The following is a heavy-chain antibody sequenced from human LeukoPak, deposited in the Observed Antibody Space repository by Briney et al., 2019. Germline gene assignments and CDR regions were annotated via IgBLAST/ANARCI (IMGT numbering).Heavy chain of an antibody. Sequence: GGSLRLSCAASGFTFSSYGLHWVRQAPGKGLEWVAVISYDGSSKYYADSVKGRFTISSDNSKNTLYLQMNSLRAEDTAVYYCARSKGITIFGSPLDYWGQGTLVTVSS. J-gene: IGHJ4*02. CDR2: ISYDGSSK. V-gene: IGHV3-30-3*01. CDR3: ARSKGITIFGSPLDY. CDR1: GFTFSSYG. D-gene: IGHD3-3*01.